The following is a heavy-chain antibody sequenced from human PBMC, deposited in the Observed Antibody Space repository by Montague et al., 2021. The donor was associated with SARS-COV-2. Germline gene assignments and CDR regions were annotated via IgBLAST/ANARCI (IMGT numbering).Heavy chain of an antibody. CDR2: INHSGTT. CDR3: ARGGRGSRYHLLSGTWFDP. V-gene: IGHV4-34*01. D-gene: IGHD2-2*01. J-gene: IGHJ5*02. Sequence: SETLSLTCAVYGGSFSGYYWSWIRQSPGKGLEWIGEINHSGTTNYNPSLKSRVIISADTSKNQFSLKTSSVTAADTAVYYCARGGRGSRYHLLSGTWFDPWGQGTLGTVSS. CDR1: GGSFSGYY.